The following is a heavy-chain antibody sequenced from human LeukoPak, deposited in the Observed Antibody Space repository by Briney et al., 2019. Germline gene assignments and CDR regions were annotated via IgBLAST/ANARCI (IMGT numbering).Heavy chain of an antibody. CDR3: ARGDSSGWSPDY. J-gene: IGHJ4*02. CDR2: IYHSGST. Sequence: PSETLSLTCTVSGYSISSGYYWGWIRQPPGKGLEWIGSIYHSGSTYYNPSLKSRVTISVDTSKNQFSLKLSSVTAADTAVYYCARGDSSGWSPDYWGQGTLVTVSS. D-gene: IGHD6-19*01. CDR1: GYSISSGYY. V-gene: IGHV4-38-2*02.